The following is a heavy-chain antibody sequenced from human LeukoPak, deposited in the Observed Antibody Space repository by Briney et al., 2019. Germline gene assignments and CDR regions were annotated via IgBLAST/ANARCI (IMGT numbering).Heavy chain of an antibody. J-gene: IGHJ6*02. Sequence: GGSLRLSCAASGFTFSSYSMNWVRQAPGKGLEWVSSISSSSSYIYYADSVKGRFTISRDNAKNSLYLQMNSLRAEDTAVYYCARGKPAATYYYYYGMDVWGQGTTVTVSS. CDR2: ISSSSSYI. CDR3: ARGKPAATYYYYYGMDV. D-gene: IGHD2-2*01. CDR1: GFTFSSYS. V-gene: IGHV3-21*01.